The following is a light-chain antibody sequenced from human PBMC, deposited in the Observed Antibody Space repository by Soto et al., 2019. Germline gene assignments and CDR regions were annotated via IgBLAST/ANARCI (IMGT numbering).Light chain of an antibody. J-gene: IGKJ5*01. V-gene: IGKV1-39*01. CDR3: QQSDSIPIT. Sequence: DIQMTQSPSSLSASVGDRVTIPCRASQTISRNLNWDQQKPGKAPKLLIYAASSLQSGVPSRFSGSGSGTDFTLAISSLQHEDFATYYCQQSDSIPITFGQGTRLEIK. CDR2: AAS. CDR1: QTISRN.